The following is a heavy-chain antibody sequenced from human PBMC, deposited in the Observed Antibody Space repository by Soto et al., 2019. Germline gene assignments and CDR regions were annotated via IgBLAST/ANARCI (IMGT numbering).Heavy chain of an antibody. CDR2: IFSNDEK. V-gene: IGHV2-26*01. CDR1: GFSLSNARMG. J-gene: IGHJ5*02. Sequence: QVTLKESGPVLVKPTETLTLTCTVSGFSLSNARMGVSWIRQPPGKALEWLAHIFSNDEKSYSTSLKSRLTISKDTSKSQVVLTMTNMDPVDTATYYCARTRSGYYDSSGWGNWFDPWGQGTLVTVSS. D-gene: IGHD3-22*01. CDR3: ARTRSGYYDSSGWGNWFDP.